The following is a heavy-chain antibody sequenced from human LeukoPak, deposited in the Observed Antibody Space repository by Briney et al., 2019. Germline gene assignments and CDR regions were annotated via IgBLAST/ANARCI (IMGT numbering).Heavy chain of an antibody. V-gene: IGHV4-61*02. Sequence: PSETLSLTCTVSGGSISSGSYYWSWIRQPAGKGLEWIGRIYTSGSTNYNPSLKSRVTISVDTSKNQFSLKLSSVTAADTAVYYCARVGRGYSYGGFSDYWGQGTLVTASS. CDR1: GGSISSGSYY. CDR2: IYTSGST. CDR3: ARVGRGYSYGGFSDY. J-gene: IGHJ4*02. D-gene: IGHD5-18*01.